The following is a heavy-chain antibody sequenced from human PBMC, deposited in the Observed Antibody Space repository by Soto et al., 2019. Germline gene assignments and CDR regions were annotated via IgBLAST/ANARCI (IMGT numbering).Heavy chain of an antibody. CDR1: AYSNTIYG. V-gene: IGHV1-18*01. J-gene: IGHJ6*03. CDR2: ISAYNGKA. Sequence: QVQVVQSGAEVKKPGTSVKVSCKASAYSNTIYGINWVRQAPGQGLEWMGWISAYNGKAHYAQKVQDRLTVTTDTSTSTAYMELRSLRSDDTAVYYCTSLRSEDYYYYYMDVWGKGTTVTVSS. CDR3: TSLRSEDYYYYYMDV.